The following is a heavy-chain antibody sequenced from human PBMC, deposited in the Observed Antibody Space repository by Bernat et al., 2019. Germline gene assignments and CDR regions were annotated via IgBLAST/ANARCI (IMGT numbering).Heavy chain of an antibody. CDR1: GFTFSSYG. D-gene: IGHD2-8*02. J-gene: IGHJ6*03. Sequence: VQLVESGGGVVQPGRSLRLSCAASGFTFSSYGMHWVRQAPGKGLEWVAVISYDGSNKYYADSVKGRFTISRDNSKNTLYLQMNSLRAEDTAVYYCAKAGGRYCTGGVCYYYYYMDVWGKGTTVTVSS. CDR2: ISYDGSNK. CDR3: AKAGGRYCTGGVCYYYYYMDV. V-gene: IGHV3-30*18.